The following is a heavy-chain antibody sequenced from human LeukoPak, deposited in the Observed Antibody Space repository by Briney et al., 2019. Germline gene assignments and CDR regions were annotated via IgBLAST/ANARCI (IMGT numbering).Heavy chain of an antibody. Sequence: PSETLSLTCTVSGGSISSWYWSWIRQPPGQGLEWIGYIYDSGNTNYNPSLKTRVTISVDTSKNQLSLNLSSVTAADTAVYYCARETKLMGYSSGLGFNYWGQGTLVTVSS. CDR1: GGSISSWY. CDR2: IYDSGNT. V-gene: IGHV4-59*01. D-gene: IGHD6-19*01. CDR3: ARETKLMGYSSGLGFNY. J-gene: IGHJ4*02.